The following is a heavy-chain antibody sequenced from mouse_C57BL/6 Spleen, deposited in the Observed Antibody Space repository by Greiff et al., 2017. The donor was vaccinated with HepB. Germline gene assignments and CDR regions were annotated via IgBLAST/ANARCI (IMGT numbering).Heavy chain of an antibody. D-gene: IGHD1-1*01. V-gene: IGHV1-15*01. Sequence: VQLQQSGAELVRPGASVTLSCKASGYTFTDYEMHWVKQTPVHGLEWIGAIDPETGGTAYNQKVKGKAILTADKTYSTAYMEIRSLTSGDCAVYYCTRDHYGSRGYFDYWGQGTTLTVSS. J-gene: IGHJ2*01. CDR2: IDPETGGT. CDR1: GYTFTDYE. CDR3: TRDHYGSRGYFDY.